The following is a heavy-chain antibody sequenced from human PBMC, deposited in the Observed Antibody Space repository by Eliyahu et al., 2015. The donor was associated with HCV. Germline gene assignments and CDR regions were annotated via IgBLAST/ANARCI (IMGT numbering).Heavy chain of an antibody. J-gene: IGHJ5*02. CDR1: GGXFSSYA. CDR2: IIPIFGTA. V-gene: IGHV1-69*06. CDR3: EREIGYCSGGSCNRDWFDP. Sequence: QVQLVQSGAEVKKPGSSVKVSCKASGGXFSSYAXXWVRQAPGQGLEWVGGIIPIFGTANYAQKFQGRVTITADKSTSTAYMELSSLRSEDTAVYYCEREIGYCSGGSCNRDWFDPWGQGTLVTVSS. D-gene: IGHD2-15*01.